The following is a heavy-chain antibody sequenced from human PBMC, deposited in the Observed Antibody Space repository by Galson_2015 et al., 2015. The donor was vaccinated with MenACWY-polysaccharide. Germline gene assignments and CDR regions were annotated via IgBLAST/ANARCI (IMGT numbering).Heavy chain of an antibody. CDR2: ISDRVDST. Sequence: LRLSCASSGVTLSNYGLSWVRQAPGKGLEWVSVISDRVDSTHYADSAKGRFTVSRDNSRNTLYLQMNSLRGDDTAVYFCARGSNIWKYLDYWGQGALVTVSS. D-gene: IGHD2/OR15-2a*01. J-gene: IGHJ4*02. V-gene: IGHV3-23*01. CDR3: ARGSNIWKYLDY. CDR1: GVTLSNYG.